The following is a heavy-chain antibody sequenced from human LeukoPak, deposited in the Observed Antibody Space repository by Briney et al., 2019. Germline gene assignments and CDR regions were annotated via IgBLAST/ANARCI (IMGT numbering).Heavy chain of an antibody. Sequence: GGSLRLSCAASGFIFSSYAMHWVRQAPGKGLEWVAVISYDGSNKYYADSVKGRFTISRDNSKNTLYLQMNSLRAEDTAVYYCAREQSSYDSSGYYGYWGQGTLVTVSS. V-gene: IGHV3-30-3*01. D-gene: IGHD3-22*01. CDR1: GFIFSSYA. CDR3: AREQSSYDSSGYYGY. CDR2: ISYDGSNK. J-gene: IGHJ4*02.